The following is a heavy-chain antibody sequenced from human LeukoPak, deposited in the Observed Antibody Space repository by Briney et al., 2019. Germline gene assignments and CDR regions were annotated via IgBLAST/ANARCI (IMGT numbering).Heavy chain of an antibody. CDR2: SIPMLGTA. V-gene: IGHV1-69*16. CDR1: PGTFSSYT. Sequence: SLKVSWKASPGTFSSYTICWVRHAPGQGLEWMGGSIPMLGTANYAQRLQGRVTITTEESTRPDYMELSSRGSQETGTYYCARVFARGGEISGSYYYYWGQGTLVTVSS. CDR3: ARVFARGGEISGSYYYY. D-gene: IGHD1-26*01. J-gene: IGHJ4*02.